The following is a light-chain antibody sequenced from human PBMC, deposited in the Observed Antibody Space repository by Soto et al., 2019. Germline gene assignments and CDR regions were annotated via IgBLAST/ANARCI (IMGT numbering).Light chain of an antibody. Sequence: DIQLTQSPSFLSASVGDRVTITCRASQSISSYLNWYQQKPGKAPKLLIYAASSLQSGVPSRFSGSGSGTDFTLTITSLQAEDFATYYCQQLRMYPSTFGGGTKVDNK. V-gene: IGKV1-39*02. CDR3: QQLRMYPST. J-gene: IGKJ4*01. CDR2: AAS. CDR1: QSISSY.